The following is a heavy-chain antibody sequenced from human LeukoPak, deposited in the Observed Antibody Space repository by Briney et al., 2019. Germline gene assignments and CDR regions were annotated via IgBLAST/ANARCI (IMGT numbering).Heavy chain of an antibody. Sequence: SETLSLTCAVSGGSTSSGGYSWSWIRQPPGKGLEWIGYIYHSGSTYYNPSLKSRVTISVDTSKNQFSLKLSSVTAADTAVYYCASNIAARPYWGQGTLVTVSS. CDR1: GGSTSSGGYS. D-gene: IGHD6-6*01. J-gene: IGHJ4*02. V-gene: IGHV4-30-2*01. CDR3: ASNIAARPY. CDR2: IYHSGST.